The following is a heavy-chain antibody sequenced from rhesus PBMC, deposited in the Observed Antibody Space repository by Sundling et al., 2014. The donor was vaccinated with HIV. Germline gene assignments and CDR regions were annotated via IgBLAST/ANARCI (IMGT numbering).Heavy chain of an antibody. Sequence: HLVETGGGLVQPGGSLKLSCAASGFTFSSYVMTWVRQAPGKGLEWVSTVNSGGGTTYYADSVKGRFTISRDNSKNTLSLQMNSLRAEDTAVYHCAKGGIAAAGTMDYFDYWGQGVLVTVSS. D-gene: IGHD6-25*01. J-gene: IGHJ4*01. CDR1: GFTFSSYV. CDR2: VNSGGGTT. V-gene: IGHV3-103*01. CDR3: AKGGIAAAGTMDYFDY.